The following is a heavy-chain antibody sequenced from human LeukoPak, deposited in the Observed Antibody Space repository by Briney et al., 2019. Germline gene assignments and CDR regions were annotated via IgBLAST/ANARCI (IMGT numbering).Heavy chain of an antibody. CDR1: GFTFSSYA. CDR3: AKDRLVNYYDSSGPAGAADY. V-gene: IGHV3-23*01. Sequence: GGSLRLSCAASGFTFSSYAMSWVRQAPGKGLEWVSAISGSVGSTYYANSGKGRFTISRDNSKNTLYLQMNSLRAEDTAVYYCAKDRLVNYYDSSGPAGAADYWGQGTLVTVPS. D-gene: IGHD3-22*01. J-gene: IGHJ4*02. CDR2: ISGSVGST.